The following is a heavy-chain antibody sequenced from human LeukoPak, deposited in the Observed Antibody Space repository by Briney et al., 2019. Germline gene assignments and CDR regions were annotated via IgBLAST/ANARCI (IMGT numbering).Heavy chain of an antibody. CDR2: INWNGGST. D-gene: IGHD6-13*01. J-gene: IGHJ4*02. CDR3: ARGNVAVAAARFDY. Sequence: PGGSLRLSCAASGFTFDDYGMSWVRQAPGKGLEWVSGINWNGGSTGYADSVKGRFTISRDNAKNSLYLQMNSLRAEDTASYYCARGNVAVAAARFDYWGQGTLVTVSS. CDR1: GFTFDDYG. V-gene: IGHV3-20*04.